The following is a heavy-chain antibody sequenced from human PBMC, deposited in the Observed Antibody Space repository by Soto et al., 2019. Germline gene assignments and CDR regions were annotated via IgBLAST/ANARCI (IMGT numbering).Heavy chain of an antibody. CDR3: ARRLDDRADAGFDV. CDR2: IIPLFGTT. V-gene: IGHV1-69*18. J-gene: IGHJ3*01. CDR1: GGTFSTYT. D-gene: IGHD3-16*01. Sequence: QVHLVQSGAEVRKPGSSVKVSCTASGGTFSTYTIYWVRQAPGQGLEWMGRIIPLFGTTRYSQNFQDRVTITADESTSTTYMELSSLRAADTALYYCARRLDDRADAGFDVWGEGTAVTVSA.